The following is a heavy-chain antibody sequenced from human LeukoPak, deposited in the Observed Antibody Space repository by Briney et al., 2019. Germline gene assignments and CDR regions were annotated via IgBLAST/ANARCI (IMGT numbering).Heavy chain of an antibody. Sequence: SETLSLTCTVSGGSISGYYWSWIRQPPGKGLEWIGYIYYSGSTKYNRSLKSRVTMSVDTSRNQFSLKLSSVTAADTAVYYCARGGLENGYHSNDGFDIWGQGTMVTVSS. CDR2: IYYSGST. D-gene: IGHD3-22*01. V-gene: IGHV4-59*01. J-gene: IGHJ3*02. CDR3: ARGGLENGYHSNDGFDI. CDR1: GGSISGYY.